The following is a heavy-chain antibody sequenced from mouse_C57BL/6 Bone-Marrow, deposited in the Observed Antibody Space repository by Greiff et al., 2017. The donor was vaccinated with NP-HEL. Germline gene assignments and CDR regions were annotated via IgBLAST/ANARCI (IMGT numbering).Heavy chain of an antibody. J-gene: IGHJ4*01. Sequence: EVQLQQSGPELVKPGASVKISCKASGYTFTDYYMNWVKQSHGKSLEWIGDINPNNGGTSYNQKFKGKATLTVDKSSSTAYMELRSLTSEDSAVYYCARYGSSYRYNAMDYWGQGTSVTVSS. CDR1: GYTFTDYY. D-gene: IGHD1-1*01. CDR2: INPNNGGT. V-gene: IGHV1-26*01. CDR3: ARYGSSYRYNAMDY.